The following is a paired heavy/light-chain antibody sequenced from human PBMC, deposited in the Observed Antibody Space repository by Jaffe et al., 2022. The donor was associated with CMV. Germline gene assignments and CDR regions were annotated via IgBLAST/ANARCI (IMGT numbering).Heavy chain of an antibody. D-gene: IGHD1-26*01. Sequence: EVQLVQSGAEVKKPGESLKISCKGSGYSFSSYWIGWVRQMPGKGLEWMGIIYPADSDTRYSPSFRGQVTISVDKSINTAYLQWNSLRASDSAIYYCARGGNPSVYFDHWGLGTLVTVSS. J-gene: IGHJ4*02. CDR3: ARGGNPSVYFDH. CDR2: IYPADSDT. V-gene: IGHV5-51*01. CDR1: GYSFSSYW.
Light chain of an antibody. CDR3: QQYYSIPHT. CDR2: AAS. CDR1: QGIRSS. J-gene: IGKJ2*01. Sequence: DIQMTQSPSSLSASVGDRVTITCRASQGIRSSLAWYQQKPGKAPKLLLNAASRLESGVPSRFSGSGSGTDYILTISSLQPEDLATYYCQQYYSIPHTFGQGTKLEIK. V-gene: IGKV1-NL1*01.